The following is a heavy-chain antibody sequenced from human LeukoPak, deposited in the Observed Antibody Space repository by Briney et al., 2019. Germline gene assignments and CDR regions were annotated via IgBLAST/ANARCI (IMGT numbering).Heavy chain of an antibody. Sequence: GGSLRLSCAASGFTFDNAWMNWVRQAPGKGLEWVGRVKSKTDGGTTDYAAPVKGRFTISRDDSENTLFLRLNSLKTEDTALYYCTTVGTTSPIAEEYFDYWGQGTLVTVSS. CDR1: GFTFDNAW. CDR2: VKSKTDGGTT. CDR3: TTVGTTSPIAEEYFDY. V-gene: IGHV3-15*01. J-gene: IGHJ4*02. D-gene: IGHD1-26*01.